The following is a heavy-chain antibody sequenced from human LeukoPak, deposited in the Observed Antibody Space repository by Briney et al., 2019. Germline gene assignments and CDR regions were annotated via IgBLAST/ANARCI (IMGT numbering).Heavy chain of an antibody. CDR3: ARRRRAVNGAFDY. V-gene: IGHV2-5*01. CDR1: GFSLSTNGVG. CDR2: VYWNDAK. Sequence: SGPTLVNPTQSLTLTCTFSGFSLSTNGVGVVWFRQPPGKTLEWLALVYWNDAKHYSPSLKNRLTITKDTSKNQVVLTMTNMDPVDTATHYCARRRRAVNGAFDYWGQGTLVAVSS. D-gene: IGHD2-8*01. J-gene: IGHJ4*02.